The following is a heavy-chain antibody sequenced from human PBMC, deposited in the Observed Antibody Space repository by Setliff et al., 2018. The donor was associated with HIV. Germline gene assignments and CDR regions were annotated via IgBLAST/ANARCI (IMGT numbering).Heavy chain of an antibody. CDR2: IIPIYGST. J-gene: IGHJ4*02. CDR3: ATGGVIVPAGYS. CDR1: GYTFTNYD. Sequence: SVKVSCKASGYTFTNYDMHWVRQAPGQGLEWMGRIIPIYGSTNYAQRFQGRVTITADKSTNTAYMELSSLKSEDTAIYYCATGGVIVPAGYSWGQGTLVTVSS. V-gene: IGHV1-69*06. D-gene: IGHD6-19*01.